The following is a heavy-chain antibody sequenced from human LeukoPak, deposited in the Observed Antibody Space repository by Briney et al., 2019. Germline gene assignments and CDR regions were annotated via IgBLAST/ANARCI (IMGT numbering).Heavy chain of an antibody. CDR3: ARHHSSGWYESPFDY. D-gene: IGHD6-19*01. CDR2: IYPGDSDT. CDR1: GYSFTSYW. Sequence: GESLKISCKGSGYSFTSYWIGWVRQMPGKGLEWTGIIYPGDSDTRYSPSFQGQVTISADKSISTAYLQWSSLKASDTAMYYCARHHSSGWYESPFDYWGQGTLVTVSS. V-gene: IGHV5-51*01. J-gene: IGHJ4*02.